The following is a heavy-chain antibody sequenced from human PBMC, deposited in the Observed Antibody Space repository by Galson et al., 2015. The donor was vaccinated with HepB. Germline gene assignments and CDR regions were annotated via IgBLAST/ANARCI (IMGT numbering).Heavy chain of an antibody. V-gene: IGHV4-59*01. Sequence: SETLSLTCTVSGGPIDSFYWNWIRQVPGKGLEWIGYIYNKGSTNYNPSLKSRVTVPIDRSKKQFSLNLTSVTAADTAVYYCAGSGNYGSFDYWGQGTLVTVSS. J-gene: IGHJ4*01. CDR3: AGSGNYGSFDY. CDR1: GGPIDSFY. CDR2: IYNKGST. D-gene: IGHD1-26*01.